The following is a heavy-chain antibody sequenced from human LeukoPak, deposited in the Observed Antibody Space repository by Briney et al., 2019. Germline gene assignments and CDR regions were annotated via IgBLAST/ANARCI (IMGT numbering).Heavy chain of an antibody. CDR2: ISAYNGNT. V-gene: IGHV1-18*01. CDR1: GYTFTTNN. CDR3: ARDDGSSSLFDY. Sequence: GAAVTVSCKASGYTFTTNNISWVRQPPGQGLEWVGLISAYNGNTNYEQKVQGRGSITTDTYTSTAYMDLRSLRPDDAAVYNCARDDGSSSLFDYWGQGTLVTVSS. J-gene: IGHJ4*02. D-gene: IGHD6-13*01.